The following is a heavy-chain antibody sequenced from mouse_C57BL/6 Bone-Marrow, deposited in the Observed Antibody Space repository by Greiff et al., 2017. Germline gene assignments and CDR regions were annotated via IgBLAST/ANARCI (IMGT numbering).Heavy chain of an antibody. CDR1: GYTFTSYW. CDR3: TTCNYGSSFDY. CDR2: INPSSGYT. V-gene: IGHV1-7*01. J-gene: IGHJ2*01. Sequence: QVQLQQSGAELAKPGASVKLSCKASGYTFTSYWMHWVKQRPGQGLEWIGYINPSSGYTKYNQKFKDKATLTADKSSSTAYMQLSSLTSEDTAVYYCTTCNYGSSFDYWGQGTTLTVSS. D-gene: IGHD1-1*01.